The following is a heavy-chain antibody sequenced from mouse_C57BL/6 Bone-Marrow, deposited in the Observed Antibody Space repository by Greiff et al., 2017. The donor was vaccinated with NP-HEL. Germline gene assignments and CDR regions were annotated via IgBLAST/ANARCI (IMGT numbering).Heavy chain of an antibody. CDR2: IDPSDSYT. V-gene: IGHV1-69*01. CDR1: GYTFTSYW. CDR3: ARRGAITTVVATSDYFDY. D-gene: IGHD1-1*01. Sequence: VQLQQPGAELVMPGASVKLSCKASGYTFTSYWMHWVKQRPGQGLEWIGEIDPSDSYTNYNQKFKGKSTLTVDKSSSTAYMQLSSLTSEDSAVYYCARRGAITTVVATSDYFDYWGQGTTLTVSS. J-gene: IGHJ2*01.